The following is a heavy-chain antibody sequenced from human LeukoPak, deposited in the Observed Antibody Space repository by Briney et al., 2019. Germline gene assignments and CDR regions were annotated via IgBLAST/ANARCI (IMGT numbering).Heavy chain of an antibody. CDR3: ARDEVDYYGMDV. V-gene: IGHV1-3*04. CDR1: GYTFTGYY. CDR2: TSNYNGNT. J-gene: IGHJ6*02. D-gene: IGHD3-10*01. Sequence: ASVKVSCKASGYTFTGYYMHWVRQAPGQRLEWMGWTSNYNGNTKYSEKFQGRVTITRDTSANIVYMELNSLRSQDTGVYYCARDEVDYYGMDVWGQGTTITVSS.